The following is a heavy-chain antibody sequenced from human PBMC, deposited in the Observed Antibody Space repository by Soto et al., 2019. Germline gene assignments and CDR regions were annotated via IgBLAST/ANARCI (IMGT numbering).Heavy chain of an antibody. J-gene: IGHJ4*02. Sequence: ASVKVSCKASGYTFTSYYMPWVRQAPGQGLEWMGIIHPSGGSTSYAQKFQGRVTMTRDTSTSTVYMELSSLRSEDTAVYYCATFPSGGDYVDYWGQGTLVTVSS. CDR1: GYTFTSYY. CDR3: ATFPSGGDYVDY. V-gene: IGHV1-46*01. CDR2: IHPSGGST.